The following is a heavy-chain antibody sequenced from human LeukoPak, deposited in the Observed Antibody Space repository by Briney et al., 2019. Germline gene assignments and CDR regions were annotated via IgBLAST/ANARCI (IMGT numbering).Heavy chain of an antibody. J-gene: IGHJ4*02. CDR1: GGSISSGSYY. CDR2: IYTSGST. D-gene: IGHD3-16*01. CDR3: ARGGGGSPFLDY. V-gene: IGHV4-61*02. Sequence: SETLSLTSTVSGGSISSGSYYWSWIRQPAGKGLEWIGRIYTSGSTNYNPSPKSRVTISVDTSKNQFSLKLSSVTAADTAVYYCARGGGGSPFLDYWGQGTLVTVSS.